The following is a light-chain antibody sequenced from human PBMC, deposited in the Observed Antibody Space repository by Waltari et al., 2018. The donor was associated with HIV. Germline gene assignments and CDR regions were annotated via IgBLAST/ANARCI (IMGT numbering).Light chain of an antibody. Sequence: YELTQPPSVSVSPGHTARNTCFGKKWGEKNVCWYQQRPGQAPVLVIYIDTKRPSGIPERFSGSNSGNTATLTISGTQAMDEADYYCQTCDSSTGVFGGGTKLTVL. V-gene: IGLV3-1*01. J-gene: IGLJ3*02. CDR1: KWGEKN. CDR2: IDT. CDR3: QTCDSSTGV.